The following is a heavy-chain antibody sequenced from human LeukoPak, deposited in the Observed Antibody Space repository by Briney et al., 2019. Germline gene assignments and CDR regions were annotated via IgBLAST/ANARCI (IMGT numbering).Heavy chain of an antibody. J-gene: IGHJ4*02. CDR1: GFTFSGYS. Sequence: GGSLRLSCAASGFTFSGYSLNWVRQAPGKGLEWVSSISGSSNYIYYADSMKGRFTISIDNAKNLLYLQMNSLRAEDTAVYYCARRICSSSTSCYTGFDYWGQGTLVTVSS. CDR2: ISGSSNYI. V-gene: IGHV3-21*01. CDR3: ARRICSSSTSCYTGFDY. D-gene: IGHD2-2*02.